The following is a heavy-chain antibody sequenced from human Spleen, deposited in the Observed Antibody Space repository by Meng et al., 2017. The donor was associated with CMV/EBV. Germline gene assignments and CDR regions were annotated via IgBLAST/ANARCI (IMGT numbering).Heavy chain of an antibody. CDR1: TFSSYA. D-gene: IGHD3-22*01. V-gene: IGHV1-69*05. CDR2: IIPIFGTA. Sequence: TFSSYAISWVRQAPGKGLEWMGGIIPIFGTANYAQKFQGRVTITTDESTSTAYMELSSLRSEDTAVYYCASGYYDSSGYTYLYYFDYWGQGTLVTVSS. CDR3: ASGYYDSSGYTYLYYFDY. J-gene: IGHJ4*02.